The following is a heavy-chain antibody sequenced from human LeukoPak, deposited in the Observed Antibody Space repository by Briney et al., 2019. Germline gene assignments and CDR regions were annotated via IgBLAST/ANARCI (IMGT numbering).Heavy chain of an antibody. CDR1: GFTFSSYG. CDR3: AKDQPYYYDSSGYLPNS. Sequence: GGSLRPSCAASGFTFSSYGMHWVRQAPGKGLEWVAVIWYDGSNKYYADSVKGRFTISRDNSKNTLYLQMNSLRAEDTAVYYCAKDQPYYYDSSGYLPNSWGQGTLVTVSS. V-gene: IGHV3-33*06. D-gene: IGHD3-22*01. J-gene: IGHJ4*02. CDR2: IWYDGSNK.